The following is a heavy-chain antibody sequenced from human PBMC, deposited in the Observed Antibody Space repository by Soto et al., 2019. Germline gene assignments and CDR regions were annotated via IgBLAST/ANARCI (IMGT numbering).Heavy chain of an antibody. J-gene: IGHJ5*02. Sequence: ETLSLTCAVYGGSFSGYYWSWIRQPPGKGLEWIGEINHSGSTNYNPSLKSRVTISIDTSKNQFSLKLSSVTAADTAVYYCARGPITTNPRFDPWGQGTLVTVS. V-gene: IGHV4-34*01. CDR1: GGSFSGYY. CDR3: ARGPITTNPRFDP. CDR2: INHSGST. D-gene: IGHD3-22*01.